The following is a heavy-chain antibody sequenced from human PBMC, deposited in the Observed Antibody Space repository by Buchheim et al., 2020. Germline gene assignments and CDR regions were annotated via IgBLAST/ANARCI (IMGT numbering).Heavy chain of an antibody. CDR1: GYTFTNYE. CDR3: ARVVSATYGMDV. CDR2: MKSRSGDT. Sequence: QVQLVQSGAEVKEPGASVKVSCKASGYTFTNYEINWVRQATGQGLEWMGWMKSRSGDTGHAHKFQGRVTMTRDTSISTAYMELSSLKSEDTAVYYCARVVSATYGMDVWGQGTT. J-gene: IGHJ6*02. V-gene: IGHV1-8*01. D-gene: IGHD2-21*01.